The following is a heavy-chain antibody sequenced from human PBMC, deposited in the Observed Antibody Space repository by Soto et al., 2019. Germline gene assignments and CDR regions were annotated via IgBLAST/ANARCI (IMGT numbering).Heavy chain of an antibody. CDR3: ARGVSGWSPFDF. V-gene: IGHV1-2*04. CDR2: INTNSGVT. J-gene: IGHJ4*02. CDR1: GYTFTDYY. Sequence: QVQLVQSGAEVKKPGASVKVSCKASGYTFTDYYVHWVRQAPGQGLEWMGWINTNSGVTNFAQKFQGWVTLTRDTSVNTDYMELNRLKSDDTAVFFCARGVSGWSPFDFWGQGTLVTVSS. D-gene: IGHD6-19*01.